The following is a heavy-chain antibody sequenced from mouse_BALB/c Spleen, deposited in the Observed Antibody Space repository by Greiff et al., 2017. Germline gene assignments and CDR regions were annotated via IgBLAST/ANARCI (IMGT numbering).Heavy chain of an antibody. CDR1: GFTFSSFG. V-gene: IGHV5-17*02. D-gene: IGHD2-2*01. J-gene: IGHJ4*01. Sequence: EVMLVESGGGLVQPGGSRKLSCAASGFTFSSFGMHWVRQAPEKGLEWVAYISSGSSTIYYADTVKGRFTISRDNPKNTLFLQMTSLRSEDTAMYYCARWEVTTGYYAMDYWGQGTSVTVSS. CDR3: ARWEVTTGYYAMDY. CDR2: ISSGSSTI.